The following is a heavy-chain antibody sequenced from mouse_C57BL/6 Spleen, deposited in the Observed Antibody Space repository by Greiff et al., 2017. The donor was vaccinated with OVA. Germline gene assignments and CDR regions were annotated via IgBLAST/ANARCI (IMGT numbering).Heavy chain of an antibody. V-gene: IGHV1-50*01. Sequence: QVQLQQPGAELVKPGASVKLSCKASGYTFTSYWMQWVKQRPGQGLEWIGEIDPSDSYTNYNQKFKGKATLTVDTSSSTAYMQLSSLTSEDSAVYYFANPRGYWGQGTTLTVSS. D-gene: IGHD3-3*01. CDR1: GYTFTSYW. CDR3: ANPRGY. CDR2: IDPSDSYT. J-gene: IGHJ2*01.